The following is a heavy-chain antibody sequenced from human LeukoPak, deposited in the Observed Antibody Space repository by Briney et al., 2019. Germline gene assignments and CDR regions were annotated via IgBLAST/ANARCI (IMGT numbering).Heavy chain of an antibody. CDR1: GYSISSGYY. J-gene: IGHJ5*02. D-gene: IGHD3-22*01. CDR2: IYHSGST. CDR3: ARSPWGYYDDSSGYYRRRYWFDP. Sequence: SETLSLTCTVSGYSISSGYYWGWIRQPPGKGLEWIGSIYHSGSTYYNPSLKSRVTISVDTSKNQFSLKLSSVTAADTAVYYCARSPWGYYDDSSGYYRRRYWFDPWGQGTLVTVSS. V-gene: IGHV4-38-2*02.